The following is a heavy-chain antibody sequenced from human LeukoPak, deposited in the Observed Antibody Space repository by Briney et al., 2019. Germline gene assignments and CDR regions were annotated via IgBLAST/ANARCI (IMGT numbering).Heavy chain of an antibody. CDR2: ISVNNGNT. V-gene: IGHV1-18*01. J-gene: IGHJ5*02. CDR1: GYTFTNYG. CDR3: ARSYGSGSYLAVDP. Sequence: ASVKVSCKASGYTFTNYGISWVRQAPGQGLEWMGWISVNNGNTNYAQKLQGRVTMTTDISTTTAYMELRSLRSDDTAVYYCARSYGSGSYLAVDPWGQGTLVTVSS. D-gene: IGHD3-10*01.